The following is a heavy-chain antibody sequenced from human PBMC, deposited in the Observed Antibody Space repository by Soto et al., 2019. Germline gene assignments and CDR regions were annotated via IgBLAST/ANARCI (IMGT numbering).Heavy chain of an antibody. CDR2: IFSGMGNT. V-gene: IGHV3-23*01. CDR1: GFTINTYT. D-gene: IGHD2-8*01. J-gene: IGHJ4*02. Sequence: PGGSLRLSCSASGFTINTYTTGWVRLAPGKGLEWVSTIFSGMGNTKYADSVTGRFTISRDNSKNIMYVQMNSLGGDGTAVYYCARDRPADGICTFEYWGRGILVSVAS. CDR3: ARDRPADGICTFEY.